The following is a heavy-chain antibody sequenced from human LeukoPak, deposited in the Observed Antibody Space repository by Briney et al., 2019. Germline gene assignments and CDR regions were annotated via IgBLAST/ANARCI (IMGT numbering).Heavy chain of an antibody. CDR3: ARGTAPAVYYYYGMDV. D-gene: IGHD1-1*01. CDR2: ISGSGGST. J-gene: IGHJ6*02. Sequence: GGSLRLSCAASGFTFSSYAMSWVRQAPGKGLDWVSTISGSGGSTYYADSVKGRLTISRDNSKNTLYLQMNSLRAEDTAVYYCARGTAPAVYYYYGMDVWGQGTTVTVSS. V-gene: IGHV3-23*01. CDR1: GFTFSSYA.